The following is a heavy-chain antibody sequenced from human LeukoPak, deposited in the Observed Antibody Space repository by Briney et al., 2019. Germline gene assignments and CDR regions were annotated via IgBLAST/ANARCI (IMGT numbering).Heavy chain of an antibody. Sequence: ASETLSLTCTVSGGSISSSTYYWVWIRQPPGKGLEWIGSINYSGNTYYNPSVKSRVTISVDTSKNQFSLKVSSVTAADTAVYYCARLGIVGYCSGGSCYSPMIDYWGQGTLVTVSS. J-gene: IGHJ4*02. V-gene: IGHV4-39*07. D-gene: IGHD2-15*01. CDR3: ARLGIVGYCSGGSCYSPMIDY. CDR1: GGSISSSTYY. CDR2: INYSGNT.